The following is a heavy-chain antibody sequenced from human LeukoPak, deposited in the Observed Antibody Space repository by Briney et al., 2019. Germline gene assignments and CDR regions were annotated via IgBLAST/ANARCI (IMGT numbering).Heavy chain of an antibody. CDR1: GGSISSYY. CDR3: ARSPYTGSYYKPPEGFDY. Sequence: KPSETLSLTCTVSGGSISSYYWSWIRQPPGKGLECIGYISYGESTNYNPSLKSRVTISVDTSKNQFSLKVYSVTAADTAVYYCARSPYTGSYYKPPEGFDYWGQGTLVTVSS. V-gene: IGHV4-59*01. J-gene: IGHJ4*02. D-gene: IGHD1-26*01. CDR2: ISYGEST.